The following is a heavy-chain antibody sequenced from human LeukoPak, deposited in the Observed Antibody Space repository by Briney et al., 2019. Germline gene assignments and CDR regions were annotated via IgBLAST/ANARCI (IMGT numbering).Heavy chain of an antibody. CDR1: GGSVSSGSYY. CDR3: ERWGSGYDRTFFYS. J-gene: IGHJ3*02. D-gene: IGHD5-12*01. V-gene: IGHV4-61*01. CDR2: IYYSEST. Sequence: PSETLSLTCTVSGGSVSSGSYYWSWIRQPPGKGLEWIGYIYYSESTNYNPSLKSRVTISVNTSKNQFSLKLSSVTGADTAVYYCERWGSGYDRTFFYSWGQGTMVTVSS.